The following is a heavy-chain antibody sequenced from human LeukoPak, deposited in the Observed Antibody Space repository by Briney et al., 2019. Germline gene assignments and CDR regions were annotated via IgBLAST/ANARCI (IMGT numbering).Heavy chain of an antibody. D-gene: IGHD3-10*01. CDR3: ARAHRETYYYGSGSYFS. Sequence: SEALSPTCAVSGGSISSSNWWSWVRQPPGKGLEWIGEIYHSGSTNYNPSLKSRVTISVDKSKNQFSLKLSSVTAADTAVYYCARAHRETYYYGSGSYFSWGQGTLVTVSS. CDR1: GGSISSSNW. CDR2: IYHSGST. J-gene: IGHJ5*02. V-gene: IGHV4-4*02.